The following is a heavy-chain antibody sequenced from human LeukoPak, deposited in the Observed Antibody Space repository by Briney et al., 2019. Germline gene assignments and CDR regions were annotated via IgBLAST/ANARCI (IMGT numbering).Heavy chain of an antibody. CDR1: GYTFTSYD. J-gene: IGHJ3*02. V-gene: IGHV1-8*01. CDR3: AADRNYYDSSGYYSGAFDI. CDR2: MNPNSGNT. D-gene: IGHD3-22*01. Sequence: ASVKVSCKASGYTFTSYDINWVRQATGQGLEWMGWMNPNSGNTGYAQKFQGRVTMTRNTSISTAYMELSSLRSDDTAVYYCAADRNYYDSSGYYSGAFDIWGQGTMVTVSS.